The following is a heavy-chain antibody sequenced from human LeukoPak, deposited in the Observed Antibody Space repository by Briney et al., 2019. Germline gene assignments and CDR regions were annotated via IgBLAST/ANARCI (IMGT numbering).Heavy chain of an antibody. CDR3: ARGARYYDSSGAENYFDY. CDR2: IYYSGST. CDR1: GGSFSGYY. Sequence: SETLSLTCAVYGGSFSGYYWSWIRQPPGKGLEWIGYIYYSGSTNYNPSLKSRVTISVDTSKNQFSLKLSSVTAADTAVYYCARGARYYDSSGAENYFDYWGQGTLVTVSS. D-gene: IGHD3-22*01. J-gene: IGHJ4*02. V-gene: IGHV4-59*01.